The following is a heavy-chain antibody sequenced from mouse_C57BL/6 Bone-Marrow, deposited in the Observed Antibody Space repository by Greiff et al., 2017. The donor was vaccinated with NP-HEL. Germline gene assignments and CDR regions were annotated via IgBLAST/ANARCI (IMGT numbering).Heavy chain of an antibody. V-gene: IGHV1-80*01. D-gene: IGHD1-1*01. J-gene: IGHJ3*01. CDR2: IYPGDGDT. CDR1: GYAFSSYW. Sequence: VHLVESGAELVKPGASVKISCKASGYAFSSYWMNWVKQRPGKGLEWIGQIYPGDGDTNYNGKFKGKATLTADKSSSTAYMQLSSLTSEDSAVYFCARRGGRKTAWFAYWGQGTLVTVSA. CDR3: ARRGGRKTAWFAY.